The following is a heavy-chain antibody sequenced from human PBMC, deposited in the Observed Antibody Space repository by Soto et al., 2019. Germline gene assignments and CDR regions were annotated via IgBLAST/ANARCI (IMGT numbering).Heavy chain of an antibody. V-gene: IGHV1-69*13. CDR1: GGTFSSYA. D-gene: IGHD5-18*01. J-gene: IGHJ6*02. Sequence: GASVKVSCKASGGTFSSYAISWVRQAPGQGLEWMGGIIPIFGTANYAQKFQRRDTITADESTSTAYMELSSLRSEDTAVYYCARLERAPTAMVNYYYYGMDVWGQGTTVTVSS. CDR3: ARLERAPTAMVNYYYYGMDV. CDR2: IIPIFGTA.